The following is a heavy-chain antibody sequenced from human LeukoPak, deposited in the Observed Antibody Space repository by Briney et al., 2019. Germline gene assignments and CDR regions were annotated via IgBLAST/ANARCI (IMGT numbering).Heavy chain of an antibody. D-gene: IGHD6-13*01. Sequence: PGGSLRLSCAASGLMVSSNYMTWVRPAPGEGLEWVSIIHTNGNTYYADSVKGRFTISRDNSKNTLYLQMNSLRTEDTAVYYCASSRTAAFSNWFDPWGQGTLVTVSS. CDR2: IHTNGNT. J-gene: IGHJ5*02. V-gene: IGHV3-53*01. CDR3: ASSRTAAFSNWFDP. CDR1: GLMVSSNY.